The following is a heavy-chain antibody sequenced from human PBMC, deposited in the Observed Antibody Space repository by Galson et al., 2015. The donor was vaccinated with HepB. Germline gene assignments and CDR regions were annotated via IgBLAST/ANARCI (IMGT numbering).Heavy chain of an antibody. Sequence: QVQLQESGPGLVKPSETLSLTCAVYGGSFSGYYWSWIRQHPGKGLEWIGYIYYSGSTYYNPSLKSRVTISVDTSKNQFSLKLSSVTAADTAVYYCARAVDTAMVKWGQGTLVTVSS. V-gene: IGHV4-31*11. CDR1: GGSFSGYY. CDR3: ARAVDTAMVK. CDR2: IYYSGST. J-gene: IGHJ4*02. D-gene: IGHD5-18*01.